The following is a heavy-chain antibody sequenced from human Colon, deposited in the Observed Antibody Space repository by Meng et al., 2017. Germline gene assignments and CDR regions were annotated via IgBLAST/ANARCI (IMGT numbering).Heavy chain of an antibody. CDR1: GFTFSNSA. V-gene: IGHV3-23*01. Sequence: GESLKISCAASGFTFSNSAMNWVRQAPGKGLEWVSSIIRSGGSTYYADSVKGRFTISRDNSKNTLYLQMTSLRAEDTAVYYCAKSFYGFSYGKIDYWGQGTLVTVSS. CDR3: AKSFYGFSYGKIDY. CDR2: IIRSGGST. J-gene: IGHJ4*02. D-gene: IGHD5-18*01.